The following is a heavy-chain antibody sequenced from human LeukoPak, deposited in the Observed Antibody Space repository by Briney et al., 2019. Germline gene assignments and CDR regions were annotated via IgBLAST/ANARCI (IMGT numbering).Heavy chain of an antibody. CDR1: VYIFTGYY. D-gene: IGHD6-13*01. Sequence: ASVKVSCKASVYIFTGYYMHWVRQAPGQGLEWMGWINPNSGGTKYAQQFQGRVTMTRDTSISTAYMELSRLTSDDTAVYYCARGEGDSSSWPLNYWGQGTLVPVSS. CDR3: ARGEGDSSSWPLNY. CDR2: INPNSGGT. V-gene: IGHV1-2*02. J-gene: IGHJ4*02.